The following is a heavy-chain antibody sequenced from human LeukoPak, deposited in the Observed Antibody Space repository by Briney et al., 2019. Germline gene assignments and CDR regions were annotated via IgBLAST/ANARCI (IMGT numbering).Heavy chain of an antibody. CDR2: IWYDGSNK. J-gene: IGHJ6*02. Sequence: GRSLRLSCAASGFTFSSYGMHWVRQAPGKGLEWVAVIWYDGSNKYYADSVKGRFTISRDNSKNTLFLQMNSLRAEDTAVYYCAREGGILYYYYYGMDVWGQGTTVTVSS. CDR1: GFTFSSYG. V-gene: IGHV3-33*01. CDR3: AREGGILYYYYYGMDV. D-gene: IGHD3-16*01.